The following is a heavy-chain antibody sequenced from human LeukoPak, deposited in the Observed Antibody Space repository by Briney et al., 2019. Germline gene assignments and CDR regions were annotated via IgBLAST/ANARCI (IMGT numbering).Heavy chain of an antibody. CDR1: GGTFSSYT. D-gene: IGHD2-2*01. Sequence: SVKVSYKASGGTFSSYTISWVRQAPGQGLEWMGGIIPIFGTANYAQKFQGRVTITADESTSTAYMELSSLRSEDTAVYYCASTPYCSSTSCSKRDYYGMDVWGKGTTVTVSS. J-gene: IGHJ6*04. CDR3: ASTPYCSSTSCSKRDYYGMDV. CDR2: IIPIFGTA. V-gene: IGHV1-69*01.